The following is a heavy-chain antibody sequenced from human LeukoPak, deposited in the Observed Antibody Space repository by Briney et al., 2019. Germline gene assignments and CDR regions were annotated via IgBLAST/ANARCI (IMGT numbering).Heavy chain of an antibody. J-gene: IGHJ4*02. CDR3: ARGIYGDYVHFDY. V-gene: IGHV1-8*01. CDR2: MNPSSGNT. Sequence: ASVKVSCKASGYTFTSYDIHWVRQATGQGLEWMGWMNPSSGNTGYAQKFQGRVTMTRNTSISTAYMELSSLRSEDTAVYYCARGIYGDYVHFDYWGQGTLVTVSS. CDR1: GYTFTSYD. D-gene: IGHD4-17*01.